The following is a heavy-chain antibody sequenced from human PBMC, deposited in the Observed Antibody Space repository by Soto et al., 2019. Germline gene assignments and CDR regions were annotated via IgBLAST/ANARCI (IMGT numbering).Heavy chain of an antibody. Sequence: PSETLSLTCTVSGGSISTGDYYWSWIRQPPGKGLEWIGYIYYSGSTYYNPSLKSRVTISADTSKNQFSLKLSSVTAADTAVYYCDSVSIIGFSFDYWGQGTLVTVSS. CDR1: GGSISTGDYY. CDR2: IYYSGST. D-gene: IGHD1-20*01. V-gene: IGHV4-30-4*01. CDR3: DSVSIIGFSFDY. J-gene: IGHJ4*02.